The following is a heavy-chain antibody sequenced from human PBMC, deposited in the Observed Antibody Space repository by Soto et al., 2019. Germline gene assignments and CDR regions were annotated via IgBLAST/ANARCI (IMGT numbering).Heavy chain of an antibody. CDR3: ASINPLDYGDYAFDY. CDR2: IYYSGST. Sequence: PSETLSLTCTVSGGSISSGGYYWSWIRQHPGKGLEWIGYIYYSGSTYYNPSLKSRVTISVDTSKNQFSLKLSSVTAADTAVYYCASINPLDYGDYAFDYWGQGTLVTVSS. D-gene: IGHD4-17*01. V-gene: IGHV4-31*03. CDR1: GGSISSGGYY. J-gene: IGHJ4*02.